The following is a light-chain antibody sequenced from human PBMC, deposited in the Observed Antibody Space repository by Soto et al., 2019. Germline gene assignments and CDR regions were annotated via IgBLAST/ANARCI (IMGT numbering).Light chain of an antibody. CDR2: AAS. J-gene: IGKJ1*01. V-gene: IGKV3-20*01. Sequence: EIVLTQSPGTLSLSPGERATLSCRASQSVADNYLAWYQQKPGQAPRLLIYAASRRATGIPDTFSGSGSGTDFTLTITRLEHEDFALYYCQQYGHSPRTFGQGTRVEIK. CDR1: QSVADNY. CDR3: QQYGHSPRT.